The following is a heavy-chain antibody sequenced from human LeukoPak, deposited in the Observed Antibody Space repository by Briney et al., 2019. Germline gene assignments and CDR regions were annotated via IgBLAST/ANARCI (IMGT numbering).Heavy chain of an antibody. Sequence: ASVKVSCKASGYTFINYGFNWVRQAPGQGLEWMGWISTYTGNTLCAQRFQGRVTMTTDTSTTTAYMELRSLRSDDTAMYYCARKYYYDSSGHFDYWGQGTLVTVSS. V-gene: IGHV1-18*01. CDR3: ARKYYYDSSGHFDY. J-gene: IGHJ4*02. CDR2: ISTYTGNT. D-gene: IGHD3-22*01. CDR1: GYTFINYG.